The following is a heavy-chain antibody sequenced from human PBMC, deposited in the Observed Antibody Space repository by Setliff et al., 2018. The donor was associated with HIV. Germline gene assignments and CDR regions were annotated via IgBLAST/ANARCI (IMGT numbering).Heavy chain of an antibody. Sequence: GGSLRLSCAASGFTFSSYWMSWVRQAPGKGLEWVANIKQDGSEKYYVDSVKGRFTISRDNAKNSLYLQMNSLRAEDTAIYYCAKENGIDSYFHYWGQGTLVTVSS. D-gene: IGHD1-26*01. CDR2: IKQDGSEK. V-gene: IGHV3-7*03. CDR1: GFTFSSYW. J-gene: IGHJ4*02. CDR3: AKENGIDSYFHY.